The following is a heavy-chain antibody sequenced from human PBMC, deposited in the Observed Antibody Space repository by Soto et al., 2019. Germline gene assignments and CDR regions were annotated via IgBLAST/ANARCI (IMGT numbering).Heavy chain of an antibody. CDR1: GGSVSSGSYY. D-gene: IGHD5-18*01. J-gene: IGHJ4*02. CDR3: ARSPPGTAMVIVAY. V-gene: IGHV4-39*01. CDR2: IYYSGST. Sequence: SETLSLTCTVSGGSVSSGSYYWGWIRQPPGKGLEWIGSIYYSGSTYYNPSLKSRVTISVDTSKNQFSLKLSSVTAADTAVYYCARSPPGTAMVIVAYWGQGTLVTVSS.